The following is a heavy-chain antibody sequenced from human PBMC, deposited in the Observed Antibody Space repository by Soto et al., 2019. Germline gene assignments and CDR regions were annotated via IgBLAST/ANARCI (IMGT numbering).Heavy chain of an antibody. CDR1: GFTVSSNY. CDR2: IYSGGST. V-gene: IGHV3-66*01. J-gene: IGHJ4*02. Sequence: GGSLRLSCAASGFTVSSNYMSWVRQAPGKGLEWVSVIYSGGSTYYADSVKGRFTISRDNSKNTLYLQMNSLRAEDTAVYYCARVRVYPQLYYFDYWGQGTLVTVSS. CDR3: ARVRVYPQLYYFDY. D-gene: IGHD2-15*01.